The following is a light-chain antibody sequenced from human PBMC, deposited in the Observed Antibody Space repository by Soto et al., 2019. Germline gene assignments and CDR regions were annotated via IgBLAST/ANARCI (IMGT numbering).Light chain of an antibody. Sequence: EIVMTQSPATLSVSPGDTATLACRASQNVRWNLAWYQQKPGQAPRLLIYSASTRATGIPARFSGSGSETEFTLTISSLQSEDFAVYYCQQYNDWPPLTFGGGTKVEIK. J-gene: IGKJ4*01. CDR3: QQYNDWPPLT. V-gene: IGKV3-15*01. CDR2: SAS. CDR1: QNVRWN.